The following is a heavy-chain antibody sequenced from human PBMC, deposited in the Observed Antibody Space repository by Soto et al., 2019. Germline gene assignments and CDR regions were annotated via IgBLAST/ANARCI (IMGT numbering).Heavy chain of an antibody. Sequence: QVHLVQSGAEVKKPGASVKVSCKASGYTFTGYYIHWVRQAPGQGLEWMGWINPKSGGAHIAQKLEGWVTMTRDNSISTTYMERSSLRSNDTAVYYCARDYYNGSASYGIEIWGQGTMVTVAS. D-gene: IGHD3-10*01. CDR1: GYTFTGYY. V-gene: IGHV1-2*04. J-gene: IGHJ3*02. CDR2: INPKSGGA. CDR3: ARDYYNGSASYGIEI.